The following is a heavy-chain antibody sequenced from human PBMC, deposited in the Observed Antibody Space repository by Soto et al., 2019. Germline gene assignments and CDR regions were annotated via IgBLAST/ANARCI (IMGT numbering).Heavy chain of an antibody. CDR2: INPNSGGT. CDR3: ARDGRLWFGESAPDY. V-gene: IGHV1-2*04. J-gene: IGHJ4*02. CDR1: GYTFTGYY. D-gene: IGHD3-10*01. Sequence: ASVKVSCKASGYTFTGYYMHWVRQAPGQGLEWMGWINPNSGGTNYAQKFQVWVTKTRDTSISTAYMELSRLGSGDTDVYYCARDGRLWFGESAPDYWGQGTLVTVSS.